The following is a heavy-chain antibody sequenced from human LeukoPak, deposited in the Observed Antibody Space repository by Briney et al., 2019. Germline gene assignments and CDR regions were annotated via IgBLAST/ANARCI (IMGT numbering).Heavy chain of an antibody. CDR2: INPNSGGT. CDR1: GYTFSGYY. V-gene: IGHV1-2*02. J-gene: IGHJ4*02. CDR3: ASGSLASYFDH. Sequence: GPSVNVSCKASGYTFSGYYMHWVRQAPGQGLEWMGWINPNSGGTKYVRKFQGRVTMTRDTSISTAYMELSRLRSDDTAVYYCASGSLASYFDHWGQGTLVTVSS. D-gene: IGHD3-16*01.